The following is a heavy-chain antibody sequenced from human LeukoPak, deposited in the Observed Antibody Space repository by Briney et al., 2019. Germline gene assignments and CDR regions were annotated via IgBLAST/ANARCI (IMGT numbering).Heavy chain of an antibody. CDR2: IRSKAKSYAT. CDR1: GVTFSGSA. V-gene: IGHV3-73*01. CDR3: TRHLGDGYNLLVGGSVPYYFDY. D-gene: IGHD5-24*01. Sequence: PGGTLRLSCAASGVTFSGSAMHWVRQASGKGLEWVGGIRSKAKSYATAYAASVKGRFTVSRDDSKNTAYLQMNSLKTKDTAVYYCTRHLGDGYNLLVGGSVPYYFDYWGQGTLVTVSS. J-gene: IGHJ4*02.